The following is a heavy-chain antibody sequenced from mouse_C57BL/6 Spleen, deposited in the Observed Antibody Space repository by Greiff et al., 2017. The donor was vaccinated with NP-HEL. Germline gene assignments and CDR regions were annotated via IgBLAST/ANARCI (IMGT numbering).Heavy chain of an antibody. D-gene: IGHD1-1*01. Sequence: VQLKESGPELVKPGASVKMSCKASGYTFTDYNMHWVKQSHGKSLEWIGYLNPNNGGTSYNQKFKGKATLTVNKSSSPAYMELRSLTSEDSAVYYCARIHCGSSLAYWGQVTLVTVSA. CDR2: LNPNNGGT. CDR3: ARIHCGSSLAY. V-gene: IGHV1-22*01. J-gene: IGHJ3*01. CDR1: GYTFTDYN.